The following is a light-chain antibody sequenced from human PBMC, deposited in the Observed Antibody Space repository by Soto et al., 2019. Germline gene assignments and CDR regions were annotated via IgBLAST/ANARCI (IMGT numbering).Light chain of an antibody. CDR3: SSYTTSNTRQIV. J-gene: IGLJ1*01. Sequence: QSVLTQPASVSGSPGQSIAISCTGTSSDVGGYNYVSWYQHHPGKAPKLMIYDVSNRPSGVSNRFSGSKSCNTASLTISGLQAEDEADYYCSSYTTSNTRQIVFGTGTKVTVL. CDR2: DVS. CDR1: SSDVGGYNY. V-gene: IGLV2-14*03.